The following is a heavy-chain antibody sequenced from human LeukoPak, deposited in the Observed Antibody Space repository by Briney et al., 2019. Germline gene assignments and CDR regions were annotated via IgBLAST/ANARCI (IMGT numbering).Heavy chain of an antibody. D-gene: IGHD4-17*01. Sequence: PGGSLRLSCAASGFTFSSYEMNWVRQAPGKGLEWVSYISRSGSIIYSADSVKGRFTISRDNAKNSLYLQMNSLRAEDTAIYYCARDQNGDSLVYSYYGLDVWGQGTTVTVSS. CDR2: ISRSGSII. V-gene: IGHV3-48*03. J-gene: IGHJ6*02. CDR1: GFTFSSYE. CDR3: ARDQNGDSLVYSYYGLDV.